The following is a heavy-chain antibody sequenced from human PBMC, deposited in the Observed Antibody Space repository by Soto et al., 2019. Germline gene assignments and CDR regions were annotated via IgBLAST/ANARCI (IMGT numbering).Heavy chain of an antibody. D-gene: IGHD3-16*01. J-gene: IGHJ4*02. CDR3: ARALGSWGAYYFDY. V-gene: IGHV2-5*02. CDR2: IYWDDDK. Sequence: QITLKESGPTLVNPTQTLTLTCTVSGFSLNTYGVGVGWIRQPPGKALDWLALIYWDDDKRYIPSLESRLTITKDTSKNQVVLTMTNMDPADTVRYYCARALGSWGAYYFDYWGQGTLVTVSS. CDR1: GFSLNTYGVG.